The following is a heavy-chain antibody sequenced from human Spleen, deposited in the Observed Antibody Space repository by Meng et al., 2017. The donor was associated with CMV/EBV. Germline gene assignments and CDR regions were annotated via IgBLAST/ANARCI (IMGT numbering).Heavy chain of an antibody. V-gene: IGHV1-2*02. J-gene: IGHJ6*02. CDR3: ARGEYDDFRSGYQLKYYGTDV. D-gene: IGHD3-3*01. CDR2: IHPHRGDT. CDR1: GYTFTAHY. Sequence: ASVKVSCKASGYTFTAHYFHWVRQAPGQGLEWMGWIHPHRGDTNYAQQFQGRVTLTRDTSINTGYMELSSLRSEDTAVYYCARGEYDDFRSGYQLKYYGTDVWGQGTTVTVSS.